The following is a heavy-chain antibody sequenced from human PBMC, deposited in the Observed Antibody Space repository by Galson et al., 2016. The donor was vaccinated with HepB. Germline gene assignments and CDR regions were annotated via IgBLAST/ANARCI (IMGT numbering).Heavy chain of an antibody. D-gene: IGHD3-22*01. CDR2: IGGSATTT. Sequence: SLRLSCAASGFTFSSYAMSWVRQAPGKGLEWVSAIGGSATTTYYADSVKGRFTISRDISMNTLYLQMNSLRAEDTAVYYCAKNLPHRIVVVIKYDLGAFDIWGQGTMATVSS. CDR1: GFTFSSYA. CDR3: AKNLPHRIVVVIKYDLGAFDI. J-gene: IGHJ3*02. V-gene: IGHV3-23*01.